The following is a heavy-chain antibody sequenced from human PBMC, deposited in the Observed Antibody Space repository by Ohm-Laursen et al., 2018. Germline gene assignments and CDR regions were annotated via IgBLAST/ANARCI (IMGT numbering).Heavy chain of an antibody. CDR3: ARSDDYDRRPPGY. J-gene: IGHJ4*02. CDR2: ISAYNGNT. CDR1: GYTFTGYY. V-gene: IGHV1-18*04. D-gene: IGHD3-22*01. Sequence: GASVKVSCKASGYTFTGYYMHWVRQAPGQGLEWMGWISAYNGNTNYAQKLQGRVTMTTDTSTSTAYMELRSLRSDDTAVYYCARSDDYDRRPPGYWGQGTLVTVSS.